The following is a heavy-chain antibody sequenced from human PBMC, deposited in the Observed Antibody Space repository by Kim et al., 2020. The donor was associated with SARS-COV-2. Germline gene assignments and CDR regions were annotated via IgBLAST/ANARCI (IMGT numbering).Heavy chain of an antibody. J-gene: IGHJ4*02. CDR1: GFTFSSYG. Sequence: GGSLRLSCAASGFTFSSYGMHWVRQAPGKGLEWVAVISYDGSNKYYADSVKGRFTISRDNSKNTLYLQMNSLRAEDTAVYYCAREHGDYGTDYWAQGTLVTVSS. CDR3: AREHGDYGTDY. V-gene: IGHV3-33*05. D-gene: IGHD4-17*01. CDR2: ISYDGSNK.